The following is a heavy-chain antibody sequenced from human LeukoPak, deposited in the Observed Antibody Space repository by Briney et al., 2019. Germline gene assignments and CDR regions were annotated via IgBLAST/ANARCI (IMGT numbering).Heavy chain of an antibody. J-gene: IGHJ4*02. D-gene: IGHD4-23*01. CDR1: GFTFSNYW. CDR2: INSDESRR. CDR3: TSALNIETQY. Sequence: PGGSLRLFCAASGFTFSNYWMHWVRQAPGKGLVWVSGINSDESRRNYADSVKGRFTISRDNAKKTLDLQMNSLGAEDSAVYYCTSALNIETQYWGQGTLVTVSS. V-gene: IGHV3-74*01.